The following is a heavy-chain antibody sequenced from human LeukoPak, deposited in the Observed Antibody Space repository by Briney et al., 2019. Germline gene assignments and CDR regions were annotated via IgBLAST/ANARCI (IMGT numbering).Heavy chain of an antibody. CDR2: ISGSPDST. J-gene: IGHJ4*02. V-gene: IGHV3-23*01. CDR1: GFTFSSYA. CDR3: AKAASGWRAPFDF. Sequence: GGSLRLSCVASGFTFSSYAMSWVRQAPGKGLEWVSAISGSPDSTYYPHSVKRRFTISRDNPKNTLYLQMISLSAEDTAAYYCAKAASGWRAPFDFWGQGTLVTVSS. D-gene: IGHD6-19*01.